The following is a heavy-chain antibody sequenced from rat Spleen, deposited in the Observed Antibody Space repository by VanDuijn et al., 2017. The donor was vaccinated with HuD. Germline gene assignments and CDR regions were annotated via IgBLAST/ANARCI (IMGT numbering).Heavy chain of an antibody. V-gene: IGHV5-31*01. CDR2: ITNTGGST. CDR1: GFTFNNYW. J-gene: IGHJ1*01. CDR3: TRDEATYYGYNSYWYFDF. Sequence: EVQLVESGGGLVQPGRSLKLSCVASGFTFNNYWMTWIRQAPGKGLEWVASITNTGGSTYYPDSVKGRFTISRDNAKSTLYLQMNSLRSEDTATYYCTRDEATYYGYNSYWYFDFWGPGTMVTVSS. D-gene: IGHD1-9*01.